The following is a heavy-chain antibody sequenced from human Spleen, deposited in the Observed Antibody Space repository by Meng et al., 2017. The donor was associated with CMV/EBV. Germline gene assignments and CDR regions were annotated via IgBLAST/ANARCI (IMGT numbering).Heavy chain of an antibody. CDR1: GFTFNDYG. V-gene: IGHV3-30*02. D-gene: IGHD2-15*01. Sequence: GESLKISCATSGFTFNDYGMHWVRQAPGKGLEWVAFIGYGGSNKYTADSVKGRCSISRDNSKNTLFLQMDSLRPEDTAVYYCAKGGPLVVPFFGMDVWGQGTTVTVSS. CDR2: IGYGGSNK. J-gene: IGHJ6*02. CDR3: AKGGPLVVPFFGMDV.